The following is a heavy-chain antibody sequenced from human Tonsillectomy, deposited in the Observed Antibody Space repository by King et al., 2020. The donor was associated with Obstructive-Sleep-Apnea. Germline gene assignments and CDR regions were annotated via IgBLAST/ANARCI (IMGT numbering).Heavy chain of an antibody. V-gene: IGHV3-30*15. CDR1: GFTFSSYA. Sequence: VQLVESGGGVVQPGRSLRLSCAASGFTFSSYAMHWVRPPPGKGLEWVAVISYDGSRKYYADSVKGRFTISRDSYKNTVYLQMSSLRAEDTALYYCARDRNDYADHWGQGTLVTVSS. CDR2: ISYDGSRK. CDR3: ARDRNDYADH. J-gene: IGHJ4*02.